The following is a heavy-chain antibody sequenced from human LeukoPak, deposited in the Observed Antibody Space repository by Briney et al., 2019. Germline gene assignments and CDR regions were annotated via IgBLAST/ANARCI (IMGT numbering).Heavy chain of an antibody. J-gene: IGHJ4*02. CDR3: ARRYCSSTNCYSFDS. V-gene: IGHV3-21*01. CDR2: ISSDSNYM. CDR1: GFTFSAYS. D-gene: IGHD2-2*01. Sequence: GGSLRLSCAASGFTFSAYSMNWVRQAPGKGLEWVSSISSDSNYMYYADSAKGRFTISRDNAKNSLYLQMNSLRAEDTAVYYCARRYCSSTNCYSFDSWGQGTLVTASS.